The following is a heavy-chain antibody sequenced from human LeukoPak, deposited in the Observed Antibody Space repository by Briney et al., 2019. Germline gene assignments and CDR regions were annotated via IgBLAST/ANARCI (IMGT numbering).Heavy chain of an antibody. CDR3: AKWGDYDVLTGYYVSDY. CDR2: ITCSGGST. Sequence: GGSLRLSCAASGFTFSNYAMSWVRQAPGKGLEWVSAITCSGGSTYYADSVKGRFTISRDNSKNTLYLQMNSLRAEDTAVYYCAKWGDYDVLTGYYVSDYWGQGTLVTVSS. CDR1: GFTFSNYA. D-gene: IGHD3-9*01. V-gene: IGHV3-23*01. J-gene: IGHJ4*02.